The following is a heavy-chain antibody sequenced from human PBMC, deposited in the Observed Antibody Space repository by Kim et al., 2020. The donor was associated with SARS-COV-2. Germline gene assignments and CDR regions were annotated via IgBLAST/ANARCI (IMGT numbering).Heavy chain of an antibody. CDR3: ASASGSGDNRLDY. V-gene: IGHV3-21*06. J-gene: IGHJ4*03. CDR1: GFAFSSYS. D-gene: IGHD2-15*01. CDR2: ISSDRGNI. Sequence: GGSLRLSCAGSGFAFSSYSMNWVRQAPGKGLEWVSSISSDRGNIYYADSVKGRFTISRDNAKNSLYVQMNSLRPEDTAVYYCASASGSGDNRLDYWGRGTLVTVSS.